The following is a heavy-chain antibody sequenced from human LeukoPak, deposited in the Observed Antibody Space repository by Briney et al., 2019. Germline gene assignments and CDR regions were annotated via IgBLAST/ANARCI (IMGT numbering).Heavy chain of an antibody. Sequence: PGRSLRLSCAVSGFNFDDYAMHWVRQAPGTGLELVSGINWNTGNRIYADSLKGRFTISRDNAKNFLYLQMSSLRAEDTALYYCTRRAARWQFDLWGRGTLLTVSS. CDR1: GFNFDDYA. J-gene: IGHJ2*01. CDR3: TRRAARWQFDL. D-gene: IGHD5-24*01. CDR2: INWNTGNR. V-gene: IGHV3-9*01.